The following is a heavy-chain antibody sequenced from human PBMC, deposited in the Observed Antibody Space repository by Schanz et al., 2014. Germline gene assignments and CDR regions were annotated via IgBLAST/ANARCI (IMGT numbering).Heavy chain of an antibody. CDR1: GFIFGSSV. CDR3: AKKVPAYNPFDS. CDR2: ITGASDHI. V-gene: IGHV3-23*01. J-gene: IGHJ4*02. D-gene: IGHD1-1*01. Sequence: DVQLLDSGGGLVQPGGSLRLSCAASGFIFGSSVMAWVRQAPGKGLEWVSGITGASDHIDYAESVKGRFTISRDNSKNTLYLQMDSLRAEDTAVYFCAKKVPAYNPFDSWGQGTLVTVSS.